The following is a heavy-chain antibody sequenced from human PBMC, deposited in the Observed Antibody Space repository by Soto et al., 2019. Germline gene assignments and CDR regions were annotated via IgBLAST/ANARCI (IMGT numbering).Heavy chain of an antibody. V-gene: IGHV3-7*01. CDR3: ARYNSYAIDY. Sequence: PGGSLRLSCAVSGFTFSSYWMSWVRQAPGKGLEWVATIKQGGSEKYYVDSVKGRFTISGDNAENSLYLQMNSLSAEDTAVYFCARYNSYAIDYWGRGTLVTVSS. CDR1: GFTFSSYW. D-gene: IGHD2-8*01. J-gene: IGHJ4*02. CDR2: IKQGGSEK.